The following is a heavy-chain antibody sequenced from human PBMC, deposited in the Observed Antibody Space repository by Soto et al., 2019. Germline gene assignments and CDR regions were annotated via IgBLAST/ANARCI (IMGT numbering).Heavy chain of an antibody. J-gene: IGHJ4*02. CDR2: IYYSGNT. D-gene: IGHD2-2*01. Sequence: LSLTCTVSSGSISSSTYYWGWIRQPPGKGLEWIGNIYYSGNTYYNPSLKSRVTISVDTSKNQFSLKPNSVTAADTAVYYCPRHWSVPAGMWYLAYWGQATLLTGS. V-gene: IGHV4-39*01. CDR3: PRHWSVPAGMWYLAY. CDR1: SGSISSSTYY.